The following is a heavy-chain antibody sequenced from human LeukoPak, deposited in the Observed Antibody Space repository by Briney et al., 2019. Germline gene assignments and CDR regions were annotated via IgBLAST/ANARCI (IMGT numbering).Heavy chain of an antibody. CDR3: AKGTSSSSWGGNAFDI. CDR2: ISWNSGSI. V-gene: IGHV3-9*03. Sequence: PGGSLRLSCAASGFTFDDYAMHWVRQAPGKGLEWVSGISWNSGSIGYADSVKGRFTISRDNAKNSLYLQMNSLRAEDIALYYCAKGTSSSSWGGNAFDIWGQGTMVTVSS. J-gene: IGHJ3*02. D-gene: IGHD6-13*01. CDR1: GFTFDDYA.